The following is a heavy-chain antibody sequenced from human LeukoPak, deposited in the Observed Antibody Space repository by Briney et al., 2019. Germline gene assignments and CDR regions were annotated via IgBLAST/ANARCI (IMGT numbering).Heavy chain of an antibody. V-gene: IGHV7-4-1*02. CDR2: INTNTGNP. CDR3: ARVAEDTAMVNWYFDL. CDR1: GYTFTSYA. J-gene: IGHJ2*01. Sequence: ASVKVSCKASGYTFTSYAMNWVRQAPGQGLEWMGWINTNTGNPTYAQGFTGRFVFSLNTSVSTAYLQISSLKAEDTAVYYCARVAEDTAMVNWYFDLWGRGTLLTVSS. D-gene: IGHD5-18*01.